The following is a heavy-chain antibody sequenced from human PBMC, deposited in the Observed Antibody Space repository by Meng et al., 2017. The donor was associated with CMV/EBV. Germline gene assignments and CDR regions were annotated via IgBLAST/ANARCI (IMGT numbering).Heavy chain of an antibody. V-gene: IGHV4-38-2*02. Sequence: ESLKISCTVSGYSISSGYYWGWIRQTPGKGLEWIGSIYHSGSTYYNPSLKSRVTISVDTSKNQFSLKLSSVTAADTAVYYCARDGGAWGELYYYGMDVWGQGTTVTVSS. CDR2: IYHSGST. J-gene: IGHJ6*02. D-gene: IGHD2-15*01. CDR3: ARDGGAWGELYYYGMDV. CDR1: GYSISSGYY.